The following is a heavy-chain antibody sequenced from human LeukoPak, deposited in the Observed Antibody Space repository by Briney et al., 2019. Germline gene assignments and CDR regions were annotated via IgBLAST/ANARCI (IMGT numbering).Heavy chain of an antibody. J-gene: IGHJ4*02. CDR2: ISYDGSNK. V-gene: IGHV3-30*04. D-gene: IGHD4-17*01. CDR1: GFTFSSYA. Sequence: GGSRPLSCAAAGFTFSSYAMHWVRQAPGKGLEWVAVISYDGSNKYYADSVKGRFTISRDNSKNTLYLQMNSLRAEDTAVYYCATALMTTNDYWGQGTLVTVSS. CDR3: ATALMTTNDY.